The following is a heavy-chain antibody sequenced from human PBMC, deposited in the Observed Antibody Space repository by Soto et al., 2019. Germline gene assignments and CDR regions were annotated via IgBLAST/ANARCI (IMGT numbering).Heavy chain of an antibody. Sequence: GASVKVSCKASGYTFTSYAMHWVRQAPGQKLEWMGWINAGNGNTKYSQKFQGRVTITRDTSASTAYMELSSLRSEDTAVYYCARLGPYYDFWSGYYTYYYGMDVWGQGTTVTVSS. J-gene: IGHJ6*02. D-gene: IGHD3-3*01. CDR1: GYTFTSYA. CDR2: INAGNGNT. CDR3: ARLGPYYDFWSGYYTYYYGMDV. V-gene: IGHV1-3*01.